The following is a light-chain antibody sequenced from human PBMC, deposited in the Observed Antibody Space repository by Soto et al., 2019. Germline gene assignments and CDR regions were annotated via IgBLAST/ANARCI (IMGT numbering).Light chain of an antibody. Sequence: DIVMTQSPDSLAVSLGERATINCKSSQSVLYSSNNKNYLAWYQQKPGQPPKLLIYWASTRESGVPDRFSGSGSGTDFTLTISILQAEDVAVYYCQQYYTTRPWTFGQGTKVEIK. V-gene: IGKV4-1*01. CDR2: WAS. CDR1: QSVLYSSNNKNY. CDR3: QQYYTTRPWT. J-gene: IGKJ1*01.